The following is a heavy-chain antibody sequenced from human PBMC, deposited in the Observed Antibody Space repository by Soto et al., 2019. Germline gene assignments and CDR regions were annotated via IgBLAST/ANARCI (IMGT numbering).Heavy chain of an antibody. CDR1: GYTFSGFY. D-gene: IGHD2-8*01. CDR2: IYPDSGGT. V-gene: IGHV1-2*02. CDR3: RVTGVSEVDY. J-gene: IGHJ4*02. Sequence: QVQLAQSGAEVKKPGASVKVSCRTSGYTFSGFYIHWVRQAPGQGLESMGWIYPDSGGTDYAQKLQGRVTMTRDTSISTAYMELSRLRSDDTAVYYCRVTGVSEVDYWGQGTLVTVSS.